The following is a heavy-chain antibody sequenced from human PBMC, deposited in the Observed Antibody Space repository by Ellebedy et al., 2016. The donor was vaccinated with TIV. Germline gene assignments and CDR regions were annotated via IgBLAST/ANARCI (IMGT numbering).Heavy chain of an antibody. J-gene: IGHJ4*02. CDR1: GGTFSSYA. Sequence: AASVKVSCKASGGTFSSYAISWVRQAPGQGLAWMGRIIPILGIANYAQKFQGRVTITADKSTSTAYMELSSLRSEDTAVYYCARSGGPGGWWLRTEPRAGDNQYYFDYWGQGTLVTVSS. V-gene: IGHV1-69*04. CDR3: ARSGGPGGWWLRTEPRAGDNQYYFDY. CDR2: IIPILGIA. D-gene: IGHD5-12*01.